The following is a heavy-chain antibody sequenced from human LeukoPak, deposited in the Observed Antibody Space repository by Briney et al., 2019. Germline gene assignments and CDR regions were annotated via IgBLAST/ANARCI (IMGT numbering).Heavy chain of an antibody. V-gene: IGHV4-4*07. CDR3: ARGGKNSRVQFDF. J-gene: IGHJ4*02. CDR1: GGSISSYY. D-gene: IGHD3-16*01. CDR2: VYSSGNI. Sequence: PSETLSLTCSVSGGSISSYYWNWIRQPAGKGLEWIGRVYSSGNIDYNPSLQSRVTMSIGQSKNQFSLNLSSMTAADTAVYYCARGGKNSRVQFDFWGQGTLVTVSS.